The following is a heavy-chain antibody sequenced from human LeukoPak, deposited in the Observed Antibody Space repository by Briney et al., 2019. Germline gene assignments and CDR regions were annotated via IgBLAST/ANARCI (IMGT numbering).Heavy chain of an antibody. V-gene: IGHV3-21*04. CDR2: ISSSSSYI. Sequence: GGSLRLSCAASGFTFSSYSMNWVRQAPGKGLEWVSSISSSSSYIYYADSVKGRFTISRDNSKNTLYLQMNSLRAEDTAVYYCAKIPVSYSSGWSNFDYWGQGTLVIVSS. D-gene: IGHD6-19*01. J-gene: IGHJ4*02. CDR1: GFTFSSYS. CDR3: AKIPVSYSSGWSNFDY.